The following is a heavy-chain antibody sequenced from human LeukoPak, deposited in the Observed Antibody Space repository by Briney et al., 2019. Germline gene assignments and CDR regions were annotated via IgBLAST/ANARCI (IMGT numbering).Heavy chain of an antibody. CDR1: GFTFSSYG. V-gene: IGHV3-30*03. CDR3: ARELRRGDYFDY. CDR2: ISYDGSNK. Sequence: GGSLRLSCAASGFTFSSYGMHWVRRAPGKGLEWVAVISYDGSNKYYADSVKGRFTISRDNSKNTLYLQMNSLRAEDTAVYYCARELRRGDYFDYWGQGTLVTVSS. J-gene: IGHJ4*02. D-gene: IGHD3-10*01.